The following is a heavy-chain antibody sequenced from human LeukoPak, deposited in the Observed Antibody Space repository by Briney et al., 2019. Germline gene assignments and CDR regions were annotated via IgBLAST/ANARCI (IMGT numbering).Heavy chain of an antibody. CDR2: IIPIFGTA. D-gene: IGHD2-8*01. CDR1: GCTFSSYA. V-gene: IGHV1-69*13. CDR3: ATSVWPPYYYYYYMDV. Sequence: ASVKVSCKASGCTFSSYAISWVRQAPGQGLEWMGGIIPIFGTANYAQKFQGRVTITADESTSTAYMELSSLRSEDTAVYYCATSVWPPYYYYYYMDVWGKGTTVTVSS. J-gene: IGHJ6*03.